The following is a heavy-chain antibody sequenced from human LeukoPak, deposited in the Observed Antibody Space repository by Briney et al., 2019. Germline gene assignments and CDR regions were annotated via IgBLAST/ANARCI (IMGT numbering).Heavy chain of an antibody. J-gene: IGHJ4*02. V-gene: IGHV1-24*01. CDR1: GYAITELP. D-gene: IGHD3-3*01. CDR3: ATGLLPKVYDFWTD. CDR2: FDPEDGYT. Sequence: WASVKASCKVSGYAITELPMHWVRQFPGKGLEWMGGFDPEDGYTMYAQKFQGRISMTEDTSTNTAYLDVGSLRSEDTAVYYCATGLLPKVYDFWTDWGQGTLVTVSS.